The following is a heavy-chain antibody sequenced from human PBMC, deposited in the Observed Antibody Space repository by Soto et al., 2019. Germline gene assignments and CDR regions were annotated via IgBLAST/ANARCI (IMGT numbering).Heavy chain of an antibody. Sequence: SETLSLTCTVSGVSISSSSYYWGWTRQPTGKGLEWIGSIYSSGSTYYNPSLKSRVTISVDTSKNQFSLNLSSVTAADTAVYYCARLSYCSSISCTEGWFDPWGQGTLVTVSS. CDR3: ARLSYCSSISCTEGWFDP. CDR2: IYSSGST. J-gene: IGHJ5*02. V-gene: IGHV4-39*01. CDR1: GVSISSSSYY. D-gene: IGHD2-2*01.